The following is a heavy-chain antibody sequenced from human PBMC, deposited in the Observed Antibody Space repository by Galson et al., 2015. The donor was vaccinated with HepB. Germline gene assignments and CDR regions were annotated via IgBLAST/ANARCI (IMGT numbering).Heavy chain of an antibody. CDR3: AKDKVPAAIGYYFDY. Sequence: SLRLSCAASGFTFDDYAMHWVRQAPGKGLEWVSLISWDGGSTYYADSVKGRFTISRDNSKNSLYLQMNSLRTEDTALYYCAKDKVPAAIGYYFDYWGQGTLVTVSS. D-gene: IGHD2-2*02. J-gene: IGHJ4*02. CDR1: GFTFDDYA. V-gene: IGHV3-43*01. CDR2: ISWDGGST.